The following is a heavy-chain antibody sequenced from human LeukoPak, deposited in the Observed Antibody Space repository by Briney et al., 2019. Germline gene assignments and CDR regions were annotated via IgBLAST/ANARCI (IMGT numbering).Heavy chain of an antibody. V-gene: IGHV3-74*01. CDR3: VRDGRAAALFDY. CDR1: GFTFSSYW. D-gene: IGHD6-13*01. Sequence: GGSLRLSCAASGFTFSSYWMHWVRQAPGQGLVWVSRVNSDGRDTVYADSVKGRFTISRDNAKNTLYLKMNSLRAEDTAVYYCVRDGRAAALFDYWGQGTLATVSS. J-gene: IGHJ4*02. CDR2: VNSDGRDT.